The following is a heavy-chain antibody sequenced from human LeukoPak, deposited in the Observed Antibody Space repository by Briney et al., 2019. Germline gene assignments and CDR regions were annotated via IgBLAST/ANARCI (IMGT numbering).Heavy chain of an antibody. D-gene: IGHD5-12*01. CDR1: GGSTSGYD. Sequence: SETLSLTCTVSGGSTSGYDWGWIRQPAGKGLEWIGRVYPSGGFTSNPSLKSRITMSVGKSQNQFSLNLSSVTAADTAVYFCARQNGGYDYFDYWGQGTLVTVSS. CDR2: VYPSGGF. V-gene: IGHV4-4*07. J-gene: IGHJ4*02. CDR3: ARQNGGYDYFDY.